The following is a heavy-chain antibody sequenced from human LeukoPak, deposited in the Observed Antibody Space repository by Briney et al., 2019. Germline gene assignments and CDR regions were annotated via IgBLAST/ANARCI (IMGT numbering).Heavy chain of an antibody. D-gene: IGHD5-12*01. CDR3: ARDHGYSGAFDT. CDR2: ISSSSSYI. CDR1: GFTFSSYS. Sequence: GGSLRLFCAASGFTFSSYSMNWVRQAPGKGLEWVSSISSSSSYIYYADSVKGRFTISRDNAKNSLYLQMNSLRAEDTAVYYCARDHGYSGAFDTWGQGTMVTVSS. J-gene: IGHJ3*02. V-gene: IGHV3-21*01.